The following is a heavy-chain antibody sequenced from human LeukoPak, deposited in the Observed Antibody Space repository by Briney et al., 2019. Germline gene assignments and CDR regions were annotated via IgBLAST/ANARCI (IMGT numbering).Heavy chain of an antibody. CDR3: ARESDIVVVPAARPSVYFQH. CDR2: ISAYNGNT. Sequence: ASVKVTCKASGYTFTSYGISWVRQAPGQGLEWMGWISAYNGNTNYAQKLQGRVTMTTDTSTSTAYMELRSLRSDDTAVYYCARESDIVVVPAARPSVYFQHWGQGTLVTVSS. J-gene: IGHJ1*01. D-gene: IGHD2-2*01. V-gene: IGHV1-18*01. CDR1: GYTFTSYG.